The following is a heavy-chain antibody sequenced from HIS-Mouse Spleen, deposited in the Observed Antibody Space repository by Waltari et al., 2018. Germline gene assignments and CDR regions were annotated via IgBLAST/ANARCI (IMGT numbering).Heavy chain of an antibody. CDR3: ARIAEGYTSGWYAFDY. Sequence: QVTLRESGPALVTPTQTLTLTCPFSGFALSTSGMCLSWTRQPTGKALDWLARIDWDDDKYYRTSLKTRLTISRDTSKNQVVLTMTNMDPLDTATYYCARIAEGYTSGWYAFDYWGQGTLVTVSS. V-gene: IGHV2-70*15. D-gene: IGHD6-19*01. CDR1: GFALSTSGMC. CDR2: IDWDDDK. J-gene: IGHJ4*02.